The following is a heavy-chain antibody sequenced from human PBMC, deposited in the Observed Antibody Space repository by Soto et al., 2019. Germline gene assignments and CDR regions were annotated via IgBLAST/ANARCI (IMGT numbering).Heavy chain of an antibody. CDR3: ARDPYTPVSMDV. CDR2: INADGSST. V-gene: IGHV3-74*01. Sequence: GGSLRLSCAASGFTFSNYWMHWVRQAPGKGLVWVSRINADGSSTSYVDSVKGRFTISRDNAENTVYLQMNSLRAEDTAIYYCARDPYTPVSMDVWGIATTVTVSS. D-gene: IGHD2-15*01. CDR1: GFTFSNYW. J-gene: IGHJ6*04.